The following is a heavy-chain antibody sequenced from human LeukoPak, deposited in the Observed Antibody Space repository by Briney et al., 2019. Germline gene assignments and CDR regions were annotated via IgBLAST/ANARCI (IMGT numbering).Heavy chain of an antibody. D-gene: IGHD3-22*01. Sequence: SETLSLTCTVSDGSISSYYWSWIRQPPGKGLEWIGYIYYSGSTNYNPSLKSRVTISVDTSKNQFSLKLSSVTAADTAVYYCARGYYYDSSGYYPTFFDYWGQGTLVTVSS. V-gene: IGHV4-59*01. J-gene: IGHJ4*02. CDR1: DGSISSYY. CDR3: ARGYYYDSSGYYPTFFDY. CDR2: IYYSGST.